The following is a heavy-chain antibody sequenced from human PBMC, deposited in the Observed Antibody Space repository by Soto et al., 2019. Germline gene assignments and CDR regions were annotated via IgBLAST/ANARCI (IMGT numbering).Heavy chain of an antibody. CDR1: GFTFSSYG. D-gene: IGHD4-17*01. V-gene: IGHV3-30*18. J-gene: IGHJ6*04. Sequence: GGSLRLSCAASGFTFSSYGMHWVRQAPGKGLEWVAVISYDGSNEYYADSVKGRFTISRDNSKNTLYLQMNSLRAEDTAVYYCAKAEGLRGYGDAYYYYYYGMDVWGKGTTVTVSS. CDR3: AKAEGLRGYGDAYYYYYYGMDV. CDR2: ISYDGSNE.